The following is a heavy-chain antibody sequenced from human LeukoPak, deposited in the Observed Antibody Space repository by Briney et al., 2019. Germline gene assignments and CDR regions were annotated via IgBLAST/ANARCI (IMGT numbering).Heavy chain of an antibody. CDR2: INPNSGGT. D-gene: IGHD6-13*01. Sequence: EASVKVSCKASGYTFTGYYMHWVRQAPGQGLEWMGWINPNSGGTNYAQKLQGRVTMTRDTSISTAYMELSRLRSDDTAVYYCARARPHSSSWYPYWGQGTLVTVSS. CDR1: GYTFTGYY. CDR3: ARARPHSSSWYPY. J-gene: IGHJ4*02. V-gene: IGHV1-2*02.